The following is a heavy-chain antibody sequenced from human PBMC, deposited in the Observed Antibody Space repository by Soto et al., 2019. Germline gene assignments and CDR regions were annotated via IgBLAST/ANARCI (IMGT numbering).Heavy chain of an antibody. Sequence: SETLSLTCTVSGGSISSSSYYWGWIRQPPGKGLERIGSIYYSGSTYYNPSLKSRVTISVDTSKNQFSLKLSSVTAADTAVYYCARHLLSVVTPIEVVAATHNWFDPWGQGTLVTVSS. J-gene: IGHJ5*02. CDR1: GGSISSSSYY. CDR2: IYYSGST. CDR3: ARHLLSVVTPIEVVAATHNWFDP. D-gene: IGHD2-15*01. V-gene: IGHV4-39*01.